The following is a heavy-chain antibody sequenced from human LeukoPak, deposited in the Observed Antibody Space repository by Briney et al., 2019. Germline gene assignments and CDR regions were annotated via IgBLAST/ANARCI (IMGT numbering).Heavy chain of an antibody. J-gene: IGHJ4*02. CDR1: GYTFTSYA. Sequence: ASVKVSCKASGYTFTSYAMHWVRQAPGQRLEWMGWINAGNGNTKYSQKFQGRVTITRDTSASTAYMELSSLRSEDTAVYYCVRGYDSSGSVVDYWGQGTLVTVSS. V-gene: IGHV1-3*01. CDR2: INAGNGNT. CDR3: VRGYDSSGSVVDY. D-gene: IGHD3-22*01.